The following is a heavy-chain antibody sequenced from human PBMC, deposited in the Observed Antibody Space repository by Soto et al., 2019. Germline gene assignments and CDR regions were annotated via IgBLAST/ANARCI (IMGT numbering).Heavy chain of an antibody. V-gene: IGHV3-23*01. Sequence: GSLRLSCAASGFTFSSYAMSWVRQAPGKGLEWVSAISGSGGSTYYADSVKGRFTISRDNSKNTLYLQMNSLRAEDTAVYYCAARVVPAAMDYYYYGMDVWGQGTTVTVSS. J-gene: IGHJ6*02. D-gene: IGHD2-2*01. CDR1: GFTFSSYA. CDR3: AARVVPAAMDYYYYGMDV. CDR2: ISGSGGST.